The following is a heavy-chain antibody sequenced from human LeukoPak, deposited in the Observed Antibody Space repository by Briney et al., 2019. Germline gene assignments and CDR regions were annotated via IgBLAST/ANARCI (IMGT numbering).Heavy chain of an antibody. CDR2: ISNDGRNI. CDR3: ARSPGSSVDYFDY. J-gene: IGHJ4*02. V-gene: IGHV3-33*08. CDR1: GFTFINCG. D-gene: IGHD6-6*01. Sequence: GRSLRLSCATSGFTFINCGMHWVRQAPGKGLEWVAVISNDGRNIHYLDSVKGRFTISRDNSKNTLYLQMNSLRAEDTAVYYCARSPGSSVDYFDYWGQGTLVTVSS.